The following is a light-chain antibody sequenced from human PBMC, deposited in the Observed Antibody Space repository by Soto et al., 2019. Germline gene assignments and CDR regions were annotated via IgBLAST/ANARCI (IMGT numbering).Light chain of an antibody. CDR2: DVS. Sequence: QSVLTQPAPVSGSPGQSITISCIGTSSDVGAYNFVSWYRQNPGKAPKLMIYDVSNRPSGVSNRFSGSKSGNTASLTISGLQAEDEADYYCTSYTTSSTWVFGGGTKVTVL. CDR3: TSYTTSSTWV. V-gene: IGLV2-14*01. J-gene: IGLJ3*02. CDR1: SSDVGAYNF.